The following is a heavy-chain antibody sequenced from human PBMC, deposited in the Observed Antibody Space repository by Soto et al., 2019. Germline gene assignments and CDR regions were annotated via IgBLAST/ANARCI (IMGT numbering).Heavy chain of an antibody. CDR3: AKDLTGDEDS. D-gene: IGHD7-27*01. CDR1: GFTFSSYA. J-gene: IGHJ4*02. CDR2: ISGLGGSR. Sequence: VQLLESGGGLVKPGGSLRLSCAASGFTFSSYAMNWVRQVPGKGLEWVSSISGLGGSRYYADSVKGRFTISRDNSKNTLYLQMSSLRADDTAVYYCAKDLTGDEDSWGQGTLVTVSS. V-gene: IGHV3-23*01.